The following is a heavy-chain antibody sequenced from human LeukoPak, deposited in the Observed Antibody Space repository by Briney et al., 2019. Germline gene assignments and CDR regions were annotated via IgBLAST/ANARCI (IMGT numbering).Heavy chain of an antibody. J-gene: IGHJ4*02. Sequence: SVKVSCKASGGTFSSYAISWVRQAPGQGLGWMGGVIPMFATANYAPKFQDRVTITADESTSTAYMELRSLRSEDTAVYHCARGLHGDYGYFDYWGQGTLVTVSS. CDR1: GGTFSSYA. CDR2: VIPMFATA. CDR3: ARGLHGDYGYFDY. V-gene: IGHV1-69*13. D-gene: IGHD4-17*01.